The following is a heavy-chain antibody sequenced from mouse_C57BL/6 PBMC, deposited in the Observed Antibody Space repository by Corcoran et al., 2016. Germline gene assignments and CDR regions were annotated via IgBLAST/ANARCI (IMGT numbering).Heavy chain of an antibody. CDR3: GREWPHSDPGYFDV. V-gene: IGHV1-26*01. D-gene: IGHD1-2*01. CDR1: GDTFTDYY. Sequence: EVQLQQSGPELVKPGASVKISCKASGDTFTDYYMSWVKQSHGKSLEWIGDINPNNGGTSYKQKFKGRATLTVDKSSSTAYMELSSLTSEDSAVYYCGREWPHSDPGYFDVWGTGTTVTVS. CDR2: INPNNGGT. J-gene: IGHJ1*03.